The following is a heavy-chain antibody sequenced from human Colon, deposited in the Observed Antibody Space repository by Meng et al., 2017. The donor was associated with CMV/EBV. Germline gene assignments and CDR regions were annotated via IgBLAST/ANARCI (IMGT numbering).Heavy chain of an antibody. CDR3: ARGELSFRG. Sequence: SETLSLTCTVSGGSISSYYWSWIRQFPGKGLEWIASMYYRGTSNYNPSLKSRVTISADTSKNHFSLNLTSVTAADTAVYYCARGELSFRGWGQGTLVTVSS. CDR1: GGSISSYY. CDR2: MYYRGTS. V-gene: IGHV4-59*01. J-gene: IGHJ4*02. D-gene: IGHD5-24*01.